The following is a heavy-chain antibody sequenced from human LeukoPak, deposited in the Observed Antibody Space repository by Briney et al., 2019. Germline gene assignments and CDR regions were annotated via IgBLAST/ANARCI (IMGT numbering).Heavy chain of an antibody. CDR3: ARTKKQLVHAY. Sequence: GGSLRLSCAASGFTFSSYGMHWVRQAPGKGLEWVAVISYDGSNKYYADSVKGRFTISRDNSKNTLYLQMNSLRAEDTAVYYCARTKKQLVHAYWGQGTLVTVSS. V-gene: IGHV3-30*03. J-gene: IGHJ4*02. CDR2: ISYDGSNK. CDR1: GFTFSSYG. D-gene: IGHD6-6*01.